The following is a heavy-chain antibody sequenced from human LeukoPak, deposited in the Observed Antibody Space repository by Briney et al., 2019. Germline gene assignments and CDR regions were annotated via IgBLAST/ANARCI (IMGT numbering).Heavy chain of an antibody. D-gene: IGHD2-2*01. CDR1: GGSFSGYY. CDR3: ARDEERNCSSTSCYFGWFDP. CDR2: INHSGST. J-gene: IGHJ5*02. Sequence: SETLSLTCAVYGGSFSGYYWSWIRQPPGKGLEWIGEINHSGSTNYNPSLKSRVTISVDTSKNQFSLKLSSVTGADTAVYYCARDEERNCSSTSCYFGWFDPWGQGTLVAVSS. V-gene: IGHV4-34*01.